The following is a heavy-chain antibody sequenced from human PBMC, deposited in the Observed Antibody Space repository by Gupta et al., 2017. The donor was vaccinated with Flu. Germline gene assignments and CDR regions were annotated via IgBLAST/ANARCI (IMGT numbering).Heavy chain of an antibody. CDR3: ARDTLYSVTCPHIPCAFDL. CDR2: IFDSATT. D-gene: IGHD2-2*02. V-gene: IGHV4-59*01. Sequence: VQLQESGPGLVKPSETLSLTCTVSGASIDGSWSWFRQPPGKRLEWIGYIFDSATTDYNPSLKSRATISGDRPKNQFSLRLAAVTTADTAIYYCARDTLYSVTCPHIPCAFDLWGQGTVVTVS. J-gene: IGHJ3*01. CDR1: GASIDGS.